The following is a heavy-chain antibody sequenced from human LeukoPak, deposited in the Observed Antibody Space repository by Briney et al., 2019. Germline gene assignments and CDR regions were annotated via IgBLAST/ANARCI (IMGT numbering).Heavy chain of an antibody. D-gene: IGHD5-12*01. V-gene: IGHV3-7*01. CDR2: IKEDGSDK. CDR1: GFTFNTFW. Sequence: PGGSLRLSCAASGFTFNTFWMSWVRQAPGKGLEWVANIKEDGSDKNCVESLKGRFTISRDNAKNSLYLQMDSLRAEDTAVYYCARDAGYGYDRFDYWGQGTQVTVSS. J-gene: IGHJ4*02. CDR3: ARDAGYGYDRFDY.